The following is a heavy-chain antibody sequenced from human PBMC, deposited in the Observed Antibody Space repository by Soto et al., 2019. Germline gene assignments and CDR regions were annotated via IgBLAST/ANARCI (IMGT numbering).Heavy chain of an antibody. CDR2: IGSGGTI. D-gene: IGHD3-3*01. CDR3: ARGGYYWDH. CDR1: GFTFSDYE. Sequence: ALRLSCATSGFTFSDYEMTWVRQAPGKGLEWVSYIGSGGTIFYADAVKGRFTIYRDNAKNSLFLQVNSLRYEDTAVYYCARGGYYWDHWGQGTLVTVSS. J-gene: IGHJ4*02. V-gene: IGHV3-48*03.